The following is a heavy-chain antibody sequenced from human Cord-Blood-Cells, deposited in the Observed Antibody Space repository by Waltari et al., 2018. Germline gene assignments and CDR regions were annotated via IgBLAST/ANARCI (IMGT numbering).Heavy chain of an antibody. CDR1: VGSFSGYY. D-gene: IGHD3-22*01. Sequence: QVQLQQWGAGLLKPSETLSLTCAVYVGSFSGYYWSWIRPPPGKGLEWIGEINHSGSTNYNPSLKSRVTISVDTSKNQFSLKPSSVTAADTAVYYCARTLYDSSGYYSDAFDIWGQGTMVTVSS. V-gene: IGHV4-34*01. J-gene: IGHJ3*02. CDR3: ARTLYDSSGYYSDAFDI. CDR2: INHSGST.